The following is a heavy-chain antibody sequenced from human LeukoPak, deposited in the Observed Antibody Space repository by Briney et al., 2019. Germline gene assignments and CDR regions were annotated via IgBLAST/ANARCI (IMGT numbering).Heavy chain of an antibody. CDR3: ARGGRLELLVYFYYYMDV. J-gene: IGHJ6*03. V-gene: IGHV1-2*02. CDR1: GYSFTGYY. Sequence: ASVKVSCKASGYSFTGYYMHWVRQAPGQGLEWMGWINPNSGGTNYAQKFQGRVTMTRDTSISTAYMELSRLRSDDTAVYYCARGGRLELLVYFYYYMDVWGKGTTVTVSS. CDR2: INPNSGGT. D-gene: IGHD1-26*01.